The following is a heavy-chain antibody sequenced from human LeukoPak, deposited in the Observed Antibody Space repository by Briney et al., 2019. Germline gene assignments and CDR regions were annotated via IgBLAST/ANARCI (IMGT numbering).Heavy chain of an antibody. CDR3: ARDIRSHNGPGGYYYYYMDV. CDR1: GDSMSDSY. CDR2: IYASGST. D-gene: IGHD2-8*01. V-gene: IGHV4-4*07. J-gene: IGHJ6*03. Sequence: SETLSLTCTVSGDSMSDSYWSWIRQPAGKGLEWIGRIYASGSTNYNPSLKSRVTLSGDTSSNQFSLTLSSVTAADTAVYHCARDIRSHNGPGGYYYYYMDVWGKGTTVTVSS.